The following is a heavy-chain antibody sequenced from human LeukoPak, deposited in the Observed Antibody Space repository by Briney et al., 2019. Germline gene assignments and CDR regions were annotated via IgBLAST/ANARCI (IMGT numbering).Heavy chain of an antibody. J-gene: IGHJ4*02. Sequence: PSETLSLTCAVYGGSFSGYYWSWIPQPAGKGLEWIGRIYTSGSANYNPSLKSRVTMSVDTSKNQFSLKLNSLTAADTAVYYCARGPWMAVGVTFDYWGQGTLVTVSS. V-gene: IGHV4-59*10. CDR1: GGSFSGYY. D-gene: IGHD5-24*01. CDR3: ARGPWMAVGVTFDY. CDR2: IYTSGSA.